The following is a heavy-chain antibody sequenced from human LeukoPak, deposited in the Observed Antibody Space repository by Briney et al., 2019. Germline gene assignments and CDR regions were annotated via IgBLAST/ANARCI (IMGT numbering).Heavy chain of an antibody. J-gene: IGHJ3*02. D-gene: IGHD3-10*01. Sequence: ASVKVSCKASGYTFTSYAMHWVRQAPGQRLEWMGWINAGNGNTKYSQEFQGRVTITRDTSASTAYMELSSLRSEDTAVYYCARRITMVRGVIITLGFDAFDIWGQGTMVTVSS. CDR1: GYTFTSYA. CDR3: ARRITMVRGVIITLGFDAFDI. V-gene: IGHV1-3*03. CDR2: INAGNGNT.